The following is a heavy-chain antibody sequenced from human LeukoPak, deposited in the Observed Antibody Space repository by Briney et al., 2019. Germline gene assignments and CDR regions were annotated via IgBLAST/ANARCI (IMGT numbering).Heavy chain of an antibody. CDR3: AKDRLLNCRGDCYIFDY. Sequence: GGSLRLSCAASGFTFTNYAMSWVRQAPGKGLEWVSATVGSSPNTYHADSVKGRFSISRDNSKNTLYLQVNGLRTEDTAVYYCAKDRLLNCRGDCYIFDYWGQGTVVTVSS. D-gene: IGHD2-21*02. CDR1: GFTFTNYA. CDR2: TVGSSPNT. V-gene: IGHV3-23*01. J-gene: IGHJ4*02.